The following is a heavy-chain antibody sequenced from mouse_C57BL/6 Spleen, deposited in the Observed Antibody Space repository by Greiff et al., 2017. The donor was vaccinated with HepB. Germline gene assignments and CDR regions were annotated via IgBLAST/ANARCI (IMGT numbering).Heavy chain of an antibody. CDR2: INPNYGTT. V-gene: IGHV1-39*01. J-gene: IGHJ2*01. CDR3: AREDARTTVVATDYFDY. CDR1: GYSFTDYN. Sequence: EVQLQQSGPELVKPGASVKISCKASGYSFTDYNMNWVKQSNGKSLEWIGVINPNYGTTSYNQKFKGKATLTVDQSSSTAYMQLNSLTSEDSAVYYCAREDARTTVVATDYFDYWGQGTTLTVSS. D-gene: IGHD1-1*01.